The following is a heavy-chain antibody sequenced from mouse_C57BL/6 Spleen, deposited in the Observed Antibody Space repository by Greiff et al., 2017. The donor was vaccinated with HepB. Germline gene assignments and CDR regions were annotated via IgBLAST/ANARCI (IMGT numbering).Heavy chain of an antibody. J-gene: IGHJ4*01. V-gene: IGHV1-7*01. D-gene: IGHD1-1*01. CDR2: MTTSNSYT. Sequence: VQLQESGAELAKPGASVKLSCKASGYTFTSYWMHWVKQRPGQGLEWRGYMTTSNSYTKYNQKFKDKATLTADKSSSTAYMQLSSLTYEDSAVYYCARYGSSYGAMDYWGQGTSVTVSS. CDR3: ARYGSSYGAMDY. CDR1: GYTFTSYW.